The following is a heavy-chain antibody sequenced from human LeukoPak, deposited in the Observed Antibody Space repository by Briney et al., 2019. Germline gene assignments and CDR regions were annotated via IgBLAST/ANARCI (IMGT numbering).Heavy chain of an antibody. V-gene: IGHV3-21*01. CDR1: GFTFSSNY. J-gene: IGHJ4*01. D-gene: IGHD3-10*02. Sequence: GRSLRLSCAASGFTFSSNYMNWGRQAPGKGLEWVSSISASGRSIYYADSVKGRFTTSRDNAKNSLYLQMNSLRAEDTAVYYCATMSGFDYWGQGTLVTVSS. CDR3: ATMSGFDY. CDR2: ISASGRSI.